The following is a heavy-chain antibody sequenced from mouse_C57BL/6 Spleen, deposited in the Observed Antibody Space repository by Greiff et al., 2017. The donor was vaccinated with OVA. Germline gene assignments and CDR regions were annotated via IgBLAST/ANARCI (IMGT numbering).Heavy chain of an antibody. Sequence: QVQLKESGAELVRPGTSVKVSCKASGYAFTNYLIEWVKQRPGQGLEWIGVINPGSGGTNYNEKFKGKATLTADKSSSTAYMQLSSLTSEDSAVYFCARRGYDYDRGDFDYWGQGTTLTVSS. CDR3: ARRGYDYDRGDFDY. V-gene: IGHV1-54*01. CDR2: INPGSGGT. D-gene: IGHD2-4*01. J-gene: IGHJ2*01. CDR1: GYAFTNYL.